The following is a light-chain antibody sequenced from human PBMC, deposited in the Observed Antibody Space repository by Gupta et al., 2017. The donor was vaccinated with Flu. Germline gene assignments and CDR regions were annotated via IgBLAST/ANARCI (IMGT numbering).Light chain of an antibody. CDR3: SSYTSTNTFYV. J-gene: IGLJ1*01. Sequence: QSALTQPASVSGSPGQSITISCTGTSSDVGRSNSVSWYQHHPGKAPKLIIYDVTNRPSGVSSRFSGSKSGNTASLTISGLEAEDEGDYFCSSYTSTNTFYVFGTGTKVTVL. CDR1: SSDVGRSNS. CDR2: DVT. V-gene: IGLV2-14*03.